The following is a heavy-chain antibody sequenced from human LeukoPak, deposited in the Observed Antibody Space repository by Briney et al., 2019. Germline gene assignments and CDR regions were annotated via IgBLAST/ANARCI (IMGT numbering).Heavy chain of an antibody. CDR1: GFTFSSYG. Sequence: GGSPRLSCAASGFTFSSYGMHRVRQAPGKGLEWVAVISYDGSNKYYADSVKGRFTISRDNSKNTLYLQMNSLRAKDTAVYYCAKEGGGSTFGSDYRGQGTLVTVSS. J-gene: IGHJ4*02. CDR3: AKEGGGSTFGSDY. D-gene: IGHD3-10*01. CDR2: ISYDGSNK. V-gene: IGHV3-30*18.